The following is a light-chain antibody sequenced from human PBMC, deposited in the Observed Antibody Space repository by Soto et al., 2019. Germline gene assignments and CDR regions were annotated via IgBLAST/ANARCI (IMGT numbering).Light chain of an antibody. CDR3: QQSYSTPPIT. V-gene: IGKV1-39*01. Sequence: DIQMTQSPSSLSASVGDRVTITCRASQSISSYLNWYQQKPGKAPKLLIYAASSLQSGVPSRFSGSESGTDFTLTISSLQPEDFATYYCQQSYSTPPITCGQGTRLEI. CDR1: QSISSY. CDR2: AAS. J-gene: IGKJ5*01.